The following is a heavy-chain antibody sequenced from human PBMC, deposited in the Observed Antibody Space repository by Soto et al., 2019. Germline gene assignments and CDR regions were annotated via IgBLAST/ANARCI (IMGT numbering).Heavy chain of an antibody. V-gene: IGHV3-23*01. Sequence: VGSLRLSCAASGFTFSSYAMSWVRQAPGKGLEWVSAISGSGGSTYYADSVKGRFTISRDNSKNTLYLQMNSLRAEDTAVYYCAKEHTQTYDSSGYYPTEFDYWGQGTLVTVSS. CDR1: GFTFSSYA. CDR2: ISGSGGST. J-gene: IGHJ4*02. D-gene: IGHD3-22*01. CDR3: AKEHTQTYDSSGYYPTEFDY.